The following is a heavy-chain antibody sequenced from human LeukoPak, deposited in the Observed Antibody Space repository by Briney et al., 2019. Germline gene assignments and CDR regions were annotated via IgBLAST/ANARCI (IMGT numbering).Heavy chain of an antibody. V-gene: IGHV4-59*01. Sequence: PSETLSLTCTVSGGSISSYYWSWIRQPPGKGLEWIGYIYYSGSTNYNPSLKSRVTISVDTSKNQFSLKLSSVTAADTAVYYCAGGYYYGSGSDAFDIWGQGTMVTVSS. J-gene: IGHJ3*02. CDR3: AGGYYYGSGSDAFDI. CDR2: IYYSGST. CDR1: GGSISSYY. D-gene: IGHD3-10*01.